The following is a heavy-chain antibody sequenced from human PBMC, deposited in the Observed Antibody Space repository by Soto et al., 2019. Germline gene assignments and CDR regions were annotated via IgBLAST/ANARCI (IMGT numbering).Heavy chain of an antibody. V-gene: IGHV3-23*01. CDR1: GFSFSTYV. CDR2: ISGRGGST. CDR3: AKGFSGYDYSVDY. J-gene: IGHJ4*02. D-gene: IGHD5-12*01. Sequence: EVQLLESGGGLAQPGGSLRLSCAASGFSFSTYVMTWVRQAPGKGLEWVSSISGRGGSTYYADSVKGRFTISRDNSKNTLYLQMNGLGPEDTAVYFCAKGFSGYDYSVDYWGQGTLVTVSS.